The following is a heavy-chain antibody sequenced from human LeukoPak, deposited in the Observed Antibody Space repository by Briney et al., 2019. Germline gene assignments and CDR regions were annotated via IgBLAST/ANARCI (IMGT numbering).Heavy chain of an antibody. Sequence: GGSLRLSCAGSGFTFSGFAMPWVRQAPGKGLEWVSAIRGGGGTTYYAESVKGRFTVSRDNSNRRVFLQMDSLRTDDTAVYYCAKDLEGDYYYYYMDVWGNGTTVIVSS. J-gene: IGHJ6*03. V-gene: IGHV3-23*01. CDR2: IRGGGGTT. CDR1: GFTFSGFA. CDR3: AKDLEGDYYYYYMDV.